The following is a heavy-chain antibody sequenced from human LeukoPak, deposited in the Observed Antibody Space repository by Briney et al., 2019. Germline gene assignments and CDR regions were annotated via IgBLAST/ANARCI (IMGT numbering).Heavy chain of an antibody. Sequence: SETLSLTCAVYGGSFSGYYWSLIRQPPGKGLEWIGEINHSGSTNYNPSLKSRVTISVDTSKNQFSLKLSSVTAADTAVYYCARSGDCSSTSCLGFDPWGQGTLVTVSS. D-gene: IGHD2-2*01. CDR3: ARSGDCSSTSCLGFDP. CDR2: INHSGST. V-gene: IGHV4-34*01. CDR1: GGSFSGYY. J-gene: IGHJ5*02.